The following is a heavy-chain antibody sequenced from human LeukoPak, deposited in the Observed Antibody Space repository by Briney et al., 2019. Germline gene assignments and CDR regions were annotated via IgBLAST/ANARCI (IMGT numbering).Heavy chain of an antibody. CDR1: GFTFSSYW. Sequence: GGSLRLSCAASGFTFSSYWMSWVRQAPGKGLEWVANIKQDGSEKYYVDSLKGRFTISRDNAENSLYLQMNSLRVEDTAVYYCARPRGSSWYFDFWGQGTLVTVSS. J-gene: IGHJ4*02. CDR2: IKQDGSEK. V-gene: IGHV3-7*04. CDR3: ARPRGSSWYFDF. D-gene: IGHD6-13*01.